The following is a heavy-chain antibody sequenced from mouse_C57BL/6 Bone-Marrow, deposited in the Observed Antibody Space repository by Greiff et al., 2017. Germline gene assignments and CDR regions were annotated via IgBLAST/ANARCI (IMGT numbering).Heavy chain of an antibody. CDR3: GRVYDSYPYYFGY. J-gene: IGHJ2*01. Sequence: EVQLVESGGGLVKPGGSLKLSCAASGFTFSDYGMHWVRQAPAKGLEWVAYISSGSSTIYYADTVKGRYTISRDNARNTLFLQRTSLRSEDTAMYCCGRVYDSYPYYFGYWGQGTTVTVSS. D-gene: IGHD2-3*01. CDR2: ISSGSSTI. CDR1: GFTFSDYG. V-gene: IGHV5-17*01.